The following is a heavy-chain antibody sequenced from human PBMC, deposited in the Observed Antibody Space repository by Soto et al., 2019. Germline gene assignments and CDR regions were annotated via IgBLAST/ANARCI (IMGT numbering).Heavy chain of an antibody. CDR2: IYSGGST. D-gene: IGHD5-12*01. CDR3: WTLYSGDYFGSYYI. CDR1: GFTVSSNY. Sequence: EVQLVESGGGLVQPGGSLRLSCAASGFTVSSNYMSWVRQAPGKGLEWVSVIYSGGSTYYADSVKGRFTISRDNSKNKLYGQRSCLSAEDTAVYYCWTLYSGDYFGSYYIGCQGTMVTVSS. V-gene: IGHV3-66*04. J-gene: IGHJ3*02.